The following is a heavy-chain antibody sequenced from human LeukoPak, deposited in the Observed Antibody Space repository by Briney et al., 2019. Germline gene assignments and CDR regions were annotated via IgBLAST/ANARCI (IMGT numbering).Heavy chain of an antibody. J-gene: IGHJ3*02. CDR3: ARYLAVRRAADAFDI. D-gene: IGHD6-6*01. V-gene: IGHV4-39*07. Sequence: PSETLSLTCTVSGGSISSSSYYWGWIRQPPGKGLEWIGSIYYSGSTYYNPSLKSRVTISVDTSKNQFSLKLSSVTAADTAVYYCARYLAVRRAADAFDIWGQGTMVTVSS. CDR1: GGSISSSSYY. CDR2: IYYSGST.